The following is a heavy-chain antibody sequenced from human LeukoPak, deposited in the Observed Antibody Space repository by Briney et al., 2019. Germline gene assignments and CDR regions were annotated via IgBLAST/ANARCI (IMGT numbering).Heavy chain of an antibody. CDR1: GFTFSDYG. V-gene: IGHV3-33*01. Sequence: GGSLRLSYAASGFTFSDYGMHWVRQAPGKGLEWVAVLWYDGTNKYYADSVEGRFTISRDNSKNTLYLQMNSLRAEDTAVYYCARTRYNSGGGDYWGQGTRVTVSP. D-gene: IGHD6-19*01. CDR3: ARTRYNSGGGDY. J-gene: IGHJ4*02. CDR2: LWYDGTNK.